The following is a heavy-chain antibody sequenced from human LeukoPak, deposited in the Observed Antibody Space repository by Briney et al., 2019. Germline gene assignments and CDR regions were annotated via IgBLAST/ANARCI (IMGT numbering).Heavy chain of an antibody. J-gene: IGHJ5*02. CDR2: ISWNRCSI. D-gene: IGHD1-14*01. V-gene: IGHV3-9*01. Sequence: CLPVSCAASVFTFDDYAMHWVGPAPARDLDGVSGISWNRCSIGYADSVKGRFTIYRDNAKNSLHLQRNSLRAEATALNNCGKDNDGGIPTGTSFDPWGPRTLVTVSS. CDR3: GKDNDGGIPTGTSFDP. CDR1: VFTFDDYA.